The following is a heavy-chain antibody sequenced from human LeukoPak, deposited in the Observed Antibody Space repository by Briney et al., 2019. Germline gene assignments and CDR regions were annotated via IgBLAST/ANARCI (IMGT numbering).Heavy chain of an antibody. CDR1: GDSVSSYSGA. V-gene: IGHV6-1*01. D-gene: IGHD1-7*01. CDR2: TYYRSKWYH. CDR3: ARELETGTTFSYFDY. Sequence: SQTLSLTCAISGDSVSSYSGAWSWIRQSPSRGLEWLGRTYYRSKWYHDYAVSVKSRITINPATSKNQFSLQLNSVTPEDTAVYFCARELETGTTFSYFDYWGQGTLVTVSS. J-gene: IGHJ4*02.